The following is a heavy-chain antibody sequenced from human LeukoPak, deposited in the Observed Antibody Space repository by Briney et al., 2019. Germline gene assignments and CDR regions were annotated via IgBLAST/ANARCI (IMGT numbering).Heavy chain of an antibody. Sequence: GASVKVSCKASGYTFTSYGISWVRQAPGQGLEWMGWISAYNGNTNYAQKLQGRVTMTTDTSTSTAYMELRSLRSDDTAVYYCARDQGARFFGVVINGDYYYYGMDVWGQGTTVTVSS. D-gene: IGHD3-3*01. J-gene: IGHJ6*02. CDR1: GYTFTSYG. CDR3: ARDQGARFFGVVINGDYYYYGMDV. CDR2: ISAYNGNT. V-gene: IGHV1-18*01.